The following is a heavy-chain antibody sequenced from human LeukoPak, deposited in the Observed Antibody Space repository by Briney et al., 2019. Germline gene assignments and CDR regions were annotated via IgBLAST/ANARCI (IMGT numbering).Heavy chain of an antibody. D-gene: IGHD1-26*01. J-gene: IGHJ3*01. Sequence: GGSLRLSCAASGFAVSSNYMSWVRQAPGKGLEWVSVIYSGGNTYYADSVKARFTISRDNYKNTLYLQMNSLRADDTAVYYCARGGRAGWSGTYEDSFDVWGPGTVVTVSA. CDR3: ARGGRAGWSGTYEDSFDV. CDR2: IYSGGNT. CDR1: GFAVSSNY. V-gene: IGHV3-53*01.